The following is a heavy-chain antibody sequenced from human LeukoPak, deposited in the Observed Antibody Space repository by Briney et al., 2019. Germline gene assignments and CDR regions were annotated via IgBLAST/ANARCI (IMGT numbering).Heavy chain of an antibody. J-gene: IGHJ5*02. Sequence: PSETLSLTCAVSGYSLSSGYYWGWIRQPPGKGLEWIGSIYHSGSTYYNPSLKSRVTISVDTSKNQFSLKLSSVTAADTAVYYCARVAVCSGGSCYSGWFDPWGQGTLVTVSS. D-gene: IGHD2-15*01. CDR1: GYSLSSGYY. CDR2: IYHSGST. V-gene: IGHV4-38-2*01. CDR3: ARVAVCSGGSCYSGWFDP.